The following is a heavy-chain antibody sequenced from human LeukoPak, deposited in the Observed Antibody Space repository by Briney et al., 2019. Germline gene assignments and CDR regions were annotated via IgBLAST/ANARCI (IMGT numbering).Heavy chain of an antibody. J-gene: IGHJ5*02. CDR3: VREGGSGWYSGWFDP. CDR2: IKKDGSEK. Sequence: GGSLRLSCAASGFIFSNYWMSWFRQAPGKGLEWVANIKKDGSEKKYVDSVKGRFTISRDNADNSLYLQMSSLRAEDTALYYCVREGGSGWYSGWFDPWGQGTLVTVSS. V-gene: IGHV3-7*01. D-gene: IGHD6-19*01. CDR1: GFIFSNYW.